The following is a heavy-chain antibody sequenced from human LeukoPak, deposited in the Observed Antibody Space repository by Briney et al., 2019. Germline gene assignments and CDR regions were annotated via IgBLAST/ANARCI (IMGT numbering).Heavy chain of an antibody. J-gene: IGHJ4*02. D-gene: IGHD3-3*01. CDR2: ISYDGSNK. CDR3: ARDRIFGVVYYFDY. Sequence: GGSLRLSCAASGFTFSSYAMHWVRQAPGKGLEWVAVISYDGSNKYYADSVKGRFTISRDNSKNTPYLQMNSLRAEDTAVYYCARDRIFGVVYYFDYWGQGTLVTVSS. CDR1: GFTFSSYA. V-gene: IGHV3-30-3*01.